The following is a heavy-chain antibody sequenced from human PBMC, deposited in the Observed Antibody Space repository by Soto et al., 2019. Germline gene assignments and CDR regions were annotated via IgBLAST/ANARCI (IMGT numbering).Heavy chain of an antibody. D-gene: IGHD3-22*01. Sequence: GGSLRLSCAASGFTFSSYAMSWVRQAPGKGLEWVSAISGSGGSTYYAESVKGRFTISRDNSKNTLYLQMNSLRAEDTAVYYFAKDLKMLKYYYDSSGYEKFDYWGQGTLVTVSS. CDR2: ISGSGGST. J-gene: IGHJ4*02. V-gene: IGHV3-23*01. CDR1: GFTFSSYA. CDR3: AKDLKMLKYYYDSSGYEKFDY.